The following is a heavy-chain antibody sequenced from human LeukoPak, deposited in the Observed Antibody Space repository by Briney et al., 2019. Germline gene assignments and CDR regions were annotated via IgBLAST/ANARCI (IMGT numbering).Heavy chain of an antibody. CDR1: GFIFDKYA. Sequence: PGGSQRLSHAAPGFIFDKYAIQWVRQDRGKGLEWVSLISGDGGSTFYADSVRGRFTISRDNTRKSLSLQMSSVRSEDTALYYCARESETSGWYDYWGQGTLVTVSS. CDR3: ARESETSGWYDY. D-gene: IGHD6-19*01. V-gene: IGHV3-43*02. CDR2: ISGDGGST. J-gene: IGHJ4*02.